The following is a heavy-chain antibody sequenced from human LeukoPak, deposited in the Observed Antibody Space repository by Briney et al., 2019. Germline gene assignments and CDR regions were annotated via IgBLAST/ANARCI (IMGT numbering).Heavy chain of an antibody. J-gene: IGHJ3*02. CDR2: ISAYSGNT. CDR1: GYTSTSYG. V-gene: IGHV1-18*01. D-gene: IGHD3-10*01. CDR3: ATAMVRGADDAFDI. Sequence: ASVKVSCKASGYTSTSYGISWVRQAPGQGLEWMGWISAYSGNTNYAQKPQGRVTMTTDTSTSTAYMELRSLRSDDTAVYYCATAMVRGADDAFDIWGQGTMVTVSS.